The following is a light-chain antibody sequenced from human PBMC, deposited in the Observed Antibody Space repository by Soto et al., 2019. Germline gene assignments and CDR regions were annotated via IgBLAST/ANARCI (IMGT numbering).Light chain of an antibody. CDR1: SSDVGSYNL. Sequence: QSVLTQPASVSRSPGQSITISCTGTSSDVGSYNLVSWYQQHPGKAPKLMIYEGSKRPSGVSNRFSGSKSGNTASLTISGLLAEDDAYYYCCSYAGSSTSVVFGGGTKLTVL. J-gene: IGLJ2*01. CDR2: EGS. CDR3: CSYAGSSTSVV. V-gene: IGLV2-23*01.